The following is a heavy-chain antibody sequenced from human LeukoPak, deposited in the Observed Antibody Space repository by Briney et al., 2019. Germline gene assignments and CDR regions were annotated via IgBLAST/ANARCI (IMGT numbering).Heavy chain of an antibody. CDR1: GVSISSYY. CDR2: ISTSGST. V-gene: IGHV4-4*07. D-gene: IGHD2-2*01. J-gene: IGHJ4*02. CDR3: SRVARCTSCFDVDY. Sequence: SETLSLTCTVAGVSISSYYWSWIRQPSGKGLESIGHISTSGSTNYNPSLKSRVTMSVDTSKNQFSLKLSSVTAADTAVYYCSRVARCTSCFDVDYWGQGTLVTVSS.